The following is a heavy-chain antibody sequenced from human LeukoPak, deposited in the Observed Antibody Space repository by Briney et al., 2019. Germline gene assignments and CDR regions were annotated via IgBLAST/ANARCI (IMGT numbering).Heavy chain of an antibody. CDR2: ISGSGGST. Sequence: PGGSLRLSCAASGFTFSSYAMSWVRQAPGKGLEWVSAISGSGGSTYYADSVKGRFTISRDNSKNTLYLQMNSLRVEDTAVYYCAKAIEAGYYVNYYNYYGMDVWGQGTTVTVSS. CDR3: AKAIEAGYYVNYYNYYGMDV. V-gene: IGHV3-23*01. D-gene: IGHD3-3*01. CDR1: GFTFSSYA. J-gene: IGHJ6*02.